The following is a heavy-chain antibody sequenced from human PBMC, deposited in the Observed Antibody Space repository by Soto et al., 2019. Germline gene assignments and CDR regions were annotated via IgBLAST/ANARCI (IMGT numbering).Heavy chain of an antibody. CDR1: GFTFSSYA. Sequence: GGSLRLSCAASGFTFSSYAMHWVRQAPGKGLEYVSAISSNGGSTYYANTVKGRFTISRDNSKNTQYLQMGSLRDEDKAVYYCARGDHCSGGSCYLYYYYMDVWGKGTTVTVSS. CDR2: ISSNGGST. J-gene: IGHJ6*03. CDR3: ARGDHCSGGSCYLYYYYMDV. V-gene: IGHV3-64*01. D-gene: IGHD2-15*01.